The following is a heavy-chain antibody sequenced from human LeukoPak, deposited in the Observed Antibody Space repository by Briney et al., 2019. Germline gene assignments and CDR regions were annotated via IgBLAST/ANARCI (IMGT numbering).Heavy chain of an antibody. Sequence: GGSLRLSCAASGFTFSSYAMHWVRQAPGKGPEWGAVISYDGSNKYYADSVKGRFTISRDNSKNTLYLQMNSLRAEDTAVYYCARDRTNMRYCSSTSCYGYYYYGMDVWGQGTTVTVSS. D-gene: IGHD2-2*01. CDR2: ISYDGSNK. CDR1: GFTFSSYA. V-gene: IGHV3-30-3*01. J-gene: IGHJ6*02. CDR3: ARDRTNMRYCSSTSCYGYYYYGMDV.